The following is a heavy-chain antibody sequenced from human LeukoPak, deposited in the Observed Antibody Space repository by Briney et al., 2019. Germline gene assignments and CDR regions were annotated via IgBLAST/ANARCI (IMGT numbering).Heavy chain of an antibody. J-gene: IGHJ5*02. CDR2: IYPGDSDT. D-gene: IGHD3-22*01. CDR3: ARLAAGNHYDSSGENWFDP. V-gene: IGHV5-51*01. CDR1: GYSFTSYW. Sequence: GESLKISCKGSGYSFTSYWIGWVRQMPGKGLEWMGIIYPGDSDTRYSPSFQGQVTISADKSISTAYLQWSSLKASDTAMYYCARLAAGNHYDSSGENWFDPWGQGTLVTVSS.